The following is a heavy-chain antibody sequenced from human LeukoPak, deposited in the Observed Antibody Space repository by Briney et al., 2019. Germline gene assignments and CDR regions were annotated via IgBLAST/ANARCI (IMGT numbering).Heavy chain of an antibody. J-gene: IGHJ4*02. CDR3: ARDFGAGSDY. V-gene: IGHV4-59*01. CDR2: IYYSGSA. D-gene: IGHD3-10*01. CDR1: GGSISTYY. Sequence: SETLSLTCTVSGGSISTYYWSWIRQPPGKGLEWIGYIYYSGSANYNPSLKSRVTISVDTSKNQFSLKLSSVTAADTAVYYCARDFGAGSDYWGQGTLVTVSS.